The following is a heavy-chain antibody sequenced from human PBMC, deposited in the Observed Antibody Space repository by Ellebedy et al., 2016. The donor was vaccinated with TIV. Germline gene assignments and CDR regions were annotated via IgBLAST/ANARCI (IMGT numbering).Heavy chain of an antibody. CDR1: GFSFSDHY. D-gene: IGHD5-12*01. CDR2: ISGSSGDT. J-gene: IGHJ4*02. CDR3: ARDTRYDLVDY. Sequence: GGSLRLSCVVSGFSFSDHYMNWIRQTPGKGLEWLSYISGSSGDTNYADSVRGRFTISRDNAKNSLYLQMNSLRAEDTAVYYCARDTRYDLVDYWGRGTLVTVSS. V-gene: IGHV3-11*05.